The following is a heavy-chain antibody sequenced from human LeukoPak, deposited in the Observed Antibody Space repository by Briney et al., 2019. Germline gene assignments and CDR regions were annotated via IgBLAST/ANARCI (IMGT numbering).Heavy chain of an antibody. CDR1: GFTFSSYG. Sequence: GGSLRLSCAASGFTFSSYGMHWVRQAPGKGLEWVAVISYDGSNKYYADSVKGRFTISRDNSKNTLYLQMNSLRAEDTAVYYCAKGYGGNGGDYYYYYGMDVWGQGTTVTVSS. J-gene: IGHJ6*02. CDR2: ISYDGSNK. CDR3: AKGYGGNGGDYYYYYGMDV. V-gene: IGHV3-30*18. D-gene: IGHD4-23*01.